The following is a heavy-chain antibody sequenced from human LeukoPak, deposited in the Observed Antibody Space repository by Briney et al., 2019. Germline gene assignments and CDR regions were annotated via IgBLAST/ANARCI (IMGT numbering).Heavy chain of an antibody. CDR3: ARSLSYQLLNFDC. V-gene: IGHV4-39*01. Sequence: SETLSLTCTVSVCSISSSSYYWGLIRQPPGKGLEWTGSTYYSGSPYYNPSLNSRVTISVDTSKNQFSLKLSSVTAADTAVYYCARSLSYQLLNFDCWGQGTLVTVSS. D-gene: IGHD2-2*01. CDR1: VCSISSSSYY. J-gene: IGHJ4*02. CDR2: TYYSGSP.